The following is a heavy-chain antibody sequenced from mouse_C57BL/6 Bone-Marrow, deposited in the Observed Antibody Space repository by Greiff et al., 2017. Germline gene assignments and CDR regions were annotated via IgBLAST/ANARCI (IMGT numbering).Heavy chain of an antibody. CDR1: GYTFTSYW. J-gene: IGHJ2*01. D-gene: IGHD2-4*01. Sequence: VQLQQPGAELVMPGASVKLSCKASGYTFTSYWMHWVKQRPGQGLEWIGEIDPSDSYTNYNQKFKGKSTLTVDKSSSTAYMQVSSLTSDDSAVYYCARWGLRRGPFDYWGQGTTLTVSS. V-gene: IGHV1-69*01. CDR2: IDPSDSYT. CDR3: ARWGLRRGPFDY.